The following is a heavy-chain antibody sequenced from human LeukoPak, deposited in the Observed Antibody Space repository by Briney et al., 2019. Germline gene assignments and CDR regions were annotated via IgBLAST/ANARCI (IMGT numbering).Heavy chain of an antibody. J-gene: IGHJ4*02. V-gene: IGHV1-2*02. CDR3: ARVSGQWLAPYFDY. CDR2: INPNSGGT. D-gene: IGHD6-19*01. CDR1: GYTFTGYY. Sequence: ASVKVSCTASGYTFTGYYMHWVRQAPGHGLEWRGWINPNSGGTNYAQKFQGRVTMTRDTSISTAYMELSRLRSDDTAVYYCARVSGQWLAPYFDYGGQGTLVTVSS.